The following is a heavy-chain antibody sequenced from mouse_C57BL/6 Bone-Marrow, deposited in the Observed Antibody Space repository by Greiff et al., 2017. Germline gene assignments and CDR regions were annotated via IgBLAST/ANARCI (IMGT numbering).Heavy chain of an antibody. V-gene: IGHV4-1*01. CDR1: GIDFSRYW. CDR2: INPDSSTI. J-gene: IGHJ2*01. D-gene: IGHD1-1*01. Sequence: AASGIDFSRYWMSWVRRAPGKGLEWIGEINPDSSTINYAPSLKDKFIISIDNAKNTLYLQMSKVRSEDTALYYCARLGYGRNSLYFDYWGQGTTLTVSS. CDR3: ARLGYGRNSLYFDY.